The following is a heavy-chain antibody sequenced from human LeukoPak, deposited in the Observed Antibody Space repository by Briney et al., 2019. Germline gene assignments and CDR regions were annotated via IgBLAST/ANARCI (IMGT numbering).Heavy chain of an antibody. CDR2: IYYSGST. D-gene: IGHD5-24*01. V-gene: IGHV4-59*01. CDR3: ARARWLSKFDY. J-gene: IGHJ4*02. Sequence: PSETLSLTCTVSGGSISSYYWSWIRQPPGKGLEWIGYIYYSGSTNYNPSLKSRVTISVDTSKNQFSLKLSSVTAADTAVYYCARARWLSKFDYWGQGTLVTVSS. CDR1: GGSISSYY.